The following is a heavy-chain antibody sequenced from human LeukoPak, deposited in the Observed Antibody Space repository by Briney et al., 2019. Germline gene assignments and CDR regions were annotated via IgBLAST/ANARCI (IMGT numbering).Heavy chain of an antibody. J-gene: IGHJ4*02. D-gene: IGHD2-8*02. CDR3: ARGRCTGGFCYEVDY. V-gene: IGHV3-21*01. CDR2: VSGTSTYI. CDR1: GLTFGAYS. Sequence: GGSLRLSCAASGLTFGAYSMNWVRQAPGKGLDWVSSVSGTSTYIYYADSVKGRFTISRDNAKTSLYLQMNSLRAEDTAVYYCARGRCTGGFCYEVDYWGQGTLVTVSS.